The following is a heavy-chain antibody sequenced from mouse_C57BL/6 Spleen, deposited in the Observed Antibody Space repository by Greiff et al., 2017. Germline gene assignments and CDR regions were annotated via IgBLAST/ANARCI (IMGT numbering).Heavy chain of an antibody. V-gene: IGHV14-4*01. CDR3: TTYYGSSYYFDY. CDR2: IDPENGDT. CDR1: GFNIKDDY. Sequence: EVKLVESGAELVRPGASVKLSCTASGFNIKDDYMHWVKQRPEQGLEWIGWIDPENGDTEYASKFQGKATITADTSSNTAYLQLSSLTSEDTAVYYCTTYYGSSYYFDYWGQGTTLTVSS. D-gene: IGHD1-1*01. J-gene: IGHJ2*01.